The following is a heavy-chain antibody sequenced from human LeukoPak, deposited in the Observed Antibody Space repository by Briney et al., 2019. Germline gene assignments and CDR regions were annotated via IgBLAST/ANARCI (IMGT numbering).Heavy chain of an antibody. D-gene: IGHD3-9*01. CDR3: ARDKDAVLRYLDWFRRNYYYGMDV. J-gene: IGHJ6*02. CDR2: ISAYNGNT. V-gene: IGHV1-18*01. CDR1: GYTFTSFG. Sequence: ASVKVSYKASGYTFTSFGISWVRQAPGQGLEWMGWISAYNGNTNYAQKLQGRVTMTTDTSTSTAYMELRSLRSDDTAVYYCARDKDAVLRYLDWFRRNYYYGMDVWGQGTAVTVSS.